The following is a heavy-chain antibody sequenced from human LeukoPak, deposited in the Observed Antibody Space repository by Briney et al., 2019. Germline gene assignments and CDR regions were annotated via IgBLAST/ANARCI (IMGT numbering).Heavy chain of an antibody. CDR3: ARDCSSTSCFRPRYYYYGMDV. V-gene: IGHV1-18*01. J-gene: IGHJ6*02. D-gene: IGHD2-2*01. Sequence: ASVKVSCKTSGYTFTSYDINWVRQAPGQGLEWMGWISAYNGNTNYAQKLQGRVTMTTDTSTSTAYMELRSLRSDDTAVYYCARDCSSTSCFRPRYYYYGMDVWGQGTTVTVSS. CDR1: GYTFTSYD. CDR2: ISAYNGNT.